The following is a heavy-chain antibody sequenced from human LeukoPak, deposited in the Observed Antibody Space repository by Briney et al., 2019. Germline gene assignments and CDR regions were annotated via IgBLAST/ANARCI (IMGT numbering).Heavy chain of an antibody. CDR2: ISYSGNI. D-gene: IGHD3-16*01. J-gene: IGHJ4*02. CDR3: ARQRRLELPDY. Sequence: SSETLSLTCTVSGDYISTYYWSWIRQPPGKGLEWIGSISYSGNIYYNPSLKSRVTISVDTSKNQFSLKLSSVTAADTAVYYCARQRRLELPDYWGQGTLVTVSS. V-gene: IGHV4-59*05. CDR1: GDYISTYY.